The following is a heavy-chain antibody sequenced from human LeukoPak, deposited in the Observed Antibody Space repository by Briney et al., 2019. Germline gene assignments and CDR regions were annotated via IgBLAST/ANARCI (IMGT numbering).Heavy chain of an antibody. CDR1: GFTFSSYA. CDR2: ISGSGGGT. J-gene: IGHJ4*02. CDR3: AKDVTMTPYYLDY. Sequence: GGSLRLSCAAYGFTFSSYAMNWARQAPGKGLEWVSAISGSGGGTYYADSVKGRFTISRDNAKNTLYLQMNSLRAEDTAVYYCAKDVTMTPYYLDYWGQGTLVTVSS. D-gene: IGHD3-3*01. V-gene: IGHV3-23*01.